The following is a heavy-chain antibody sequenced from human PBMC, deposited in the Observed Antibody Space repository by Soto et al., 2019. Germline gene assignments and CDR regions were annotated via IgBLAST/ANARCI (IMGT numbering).Heavy chain of an antibody. V-gene: IGHV4-31*03. CDR1: GGSISSGGYY. CDR2: IYYSGST. D-gene: IGHD3-22*01. CDR3: ARTSYDTSGTAADP. Sequence: QVQLQESGPGLVKPSQTLSVTCTVSGGSISSGGYYWSWIRLQPGKGLEWIGYIYYSGSTYYNPSLKSRVTISVDTSKNQFSLKLSSVTAADTAVYYCARTSYDTSGTAADPWGQGTLVTVSS. J-gene: IGHJ5*02.